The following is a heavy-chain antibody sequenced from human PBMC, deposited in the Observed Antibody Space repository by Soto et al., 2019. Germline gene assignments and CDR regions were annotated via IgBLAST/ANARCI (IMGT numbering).Heavy chain of an antibody. CDR1: GFSLTTSGVG. Sequence: QITLNESGPTVVRPTETLTLTCRFSGFSLTTSGVGVGWIRQSPGKAPEWLAFIYWDDDKRYSASLKGRLTITKDTSKNPVVLTVSDVDPTDTATYYCAHRVLRTVFGLVTTTAIYFVFWGQGTPVAVSS. CDR2: IYWDDDK. CDR3: AHRVLRTVFGLVTTTAIYFVF. D-gene: IGHD3-3*01. V-gene: IGHV2-5*02. J-gene: IGHJ4*02.